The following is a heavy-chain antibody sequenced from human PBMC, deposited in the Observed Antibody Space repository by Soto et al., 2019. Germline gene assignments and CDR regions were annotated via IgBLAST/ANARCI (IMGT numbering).Heavy chain of an antibody. Sequence: SVKVSCKASGLSFTSSAMQWVRQARGQSLEWIGWIVVGSGNTNYAQKFQERVTITRDMSTSTAYMELSSLRSEDTAVYYCAAYNWNYDYYMDVWGKGTTVTVSS. CDR3: AAYNWNYDYYMDV. CDR1: GLSFTSSA. D-gene: IGHD1-20*01. V-gene: IGHV1-58*02. CDR2: IVVGSGNT. J-gene: IGHJ6*03.